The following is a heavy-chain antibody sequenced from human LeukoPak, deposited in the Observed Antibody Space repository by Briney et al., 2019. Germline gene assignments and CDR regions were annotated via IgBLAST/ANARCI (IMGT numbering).Heavy chain of an antibody. CDR1: GYTFTGYY. J-gene: IGHJ4*02. CDR3: ARGGSSWYEGYSYGLYYFDY. Sequence: ASVKVSCKASGYTFTGYYRHWVRQAPGQELEWMGWINPNSGGTNYAQKFQGWVTMTRDTSISTAYMELSRLRSDDTAVYYCARGGSSWYEGYSYGLYYFDYWGQGTLVTVSS. D-gene: IGHD5-18*01. CDR2: INPNSGGT. V-gene: IGHV1-2*04.